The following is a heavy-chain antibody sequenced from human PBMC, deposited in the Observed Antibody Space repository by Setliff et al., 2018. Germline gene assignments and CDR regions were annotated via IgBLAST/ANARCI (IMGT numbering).Heavy chain of an antibody. CDR2: NSV. CDR1: GYSFTNYG. CDR3: ARGPPDFVVVPAAAKFDY. D-gene: IGHD2-2*01. Sequence: ASVKVSCKTSGYSFTNYGINWVRQAPGQGLEWMGWNSVYAREFQGRVTMTIDTPTSTAYMELRSLRSDDTAVYYCARGPPDFVVVPAAAKFDYWGQGTLVTVS. V-gene: IGHV1-18*01. J-gene: IGHJ4*02.